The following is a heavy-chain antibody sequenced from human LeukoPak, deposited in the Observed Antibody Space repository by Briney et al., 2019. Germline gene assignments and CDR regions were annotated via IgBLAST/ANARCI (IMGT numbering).Heavy chain of an antibody. Sequence: GRSLRLSCAASGFTFDDYAMHWVRQAPGKGLEWVSGISWNSGSIGYADSVKGRFTISRDNAKNSLYLQMNSLRAEDTALYYCAKDIIRYFDQGAFDIWGQGTMVTVSS. J-gene: IGHJ3*02. CDR3: AKDIIRYFDQGAFDI. V-gene: IGHV3-9*01. CDR2: ISWNSGSI. D-gene: IGHD3-9*01. CDR1: GFTFDDYA.